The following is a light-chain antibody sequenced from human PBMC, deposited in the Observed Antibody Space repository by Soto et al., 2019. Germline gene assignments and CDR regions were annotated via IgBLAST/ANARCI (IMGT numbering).Light chain of an antibody. CDR2: GAF. CDR1: PSVPNF. Sequence: EIVMTQSPATLSVSPGERATLSCRASPSVPNFLAWYQQKPGQAPRLLIYGAFNRATGIPARFSGSGSGTDFTLTISSLEPEDSAIYYCQQRNVWPPVTFGLGTRLEI. J-gene: IGKJ5*01. V-gene: IGKV3-11*01. CDR3: QQRNVWPPVT.